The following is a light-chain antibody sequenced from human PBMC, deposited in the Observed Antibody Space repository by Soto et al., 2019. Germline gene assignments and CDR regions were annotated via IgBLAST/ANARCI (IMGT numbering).Light chain of an antibody. Sequence: DIQMTQSASSLSASVGDRVTITCQASQDINDRLNWYQQKPGKAPKILLSDASSLETGVPSRFSGDGSGTDFTLTINNLQPEDCATYHCHHFDSLPYAFGQGTSLEI. CDR1: QDINDR. J-gene: IGKJ2*01. CDR2: DAS. CDR3: HHFDSLPYA. V-gene: IGKV1-33*01.